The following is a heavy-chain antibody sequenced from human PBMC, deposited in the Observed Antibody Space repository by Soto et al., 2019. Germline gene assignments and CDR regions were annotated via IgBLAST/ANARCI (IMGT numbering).Heavy chain of an antibody. J-gene: IGHJ6*02. CDR3: TKASPDRQPMEV. Sequence: EVQLLESGGDLVQPGGSLRLSCAASGFTFSKFVMRWVRQTPGKGLEWVSTITETGGDTYYTDSVKGRFTISRDNSKNTLYLQMTSLRAEDTALYYCTKASPDRQPMEVWGPGTTVTVSS. D-gene: IGHD1-1*01. CDR1: GFTFSKFV. V-gene: IGHV3-23*01. CDR2: ITETGGDT.